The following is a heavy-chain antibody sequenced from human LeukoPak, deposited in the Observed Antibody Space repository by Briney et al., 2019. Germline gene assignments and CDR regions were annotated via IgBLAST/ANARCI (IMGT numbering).Heavy chain of an antibody. CDR3: ASLGGITVTGPYDFDY. CDR2: INGDGSST. J-gene: IGHJ4*02. V-gene: IGHV3-74*01. D-gene: IGHD1-20*01. Sequence: GGSLRLSCAASGLTFSKSALTWVRQAPGKGLVWVSRINGDGSSTSYADSVKGRFTISRDNARNTLYLQMNSLRAEDTAVYYCASLGGITVTGPYDFDYWGQGTVVTVSS. CDR1: GLTFSKSA.